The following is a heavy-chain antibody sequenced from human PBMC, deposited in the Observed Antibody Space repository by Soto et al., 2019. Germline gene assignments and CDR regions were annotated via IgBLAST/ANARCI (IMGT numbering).Heavy chain of an antibody. V-gene: IGHV1-2*04. Sequence: GASVKVSCKASGYTFTGYYMHWVRQAPGQGLEWMGWINPNSGGTNYAQKFQGWVTMTRDTSISTAYMELSRLRSDDTAVYYCARDDSSSWDNFDYWGQGTLVTVSS. D-gene: IGHD6-13*01. J-gene: IGHJ4*02. CDR2: INPNSGGT. CDR3: ARDDSSSWDNFDY. CDR1: GYTFTGYY.